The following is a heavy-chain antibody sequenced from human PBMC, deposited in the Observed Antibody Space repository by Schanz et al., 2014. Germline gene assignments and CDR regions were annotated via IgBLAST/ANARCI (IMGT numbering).Heavy chain of an antibody. CDR2: ITSSGGNA. V-gene: IGHV3-23*01. Sequence: DVQLLESGGGLVQPGGTLRLSCEASKSTFNNYPMSWVRQAPGKGLEWVATITSSGGNAYYADSVRGRFAISRDSSKNTVYLQVNSLRLEDTAIYYCAKTGGVGVRYYFDPWGQGTLVTVSS. CDR1: KSTFNNYP. D-gene: IGHD3-10*01. CDR3: AKTGGVGVRYYFDP. J-gene: IGHJ4*02.